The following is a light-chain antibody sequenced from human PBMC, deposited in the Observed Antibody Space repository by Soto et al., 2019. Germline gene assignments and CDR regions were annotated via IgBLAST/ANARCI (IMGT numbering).Light chain of an antibody. Sequence: IQMTQSPSSLSASVGDRVTITCRASQDISDDVGWYQQTPGKAPKLLISGASRLQSGVPSRFSGSGSGAAFTLTITSLRPEDSATYYCLQNHNYPRTFDQGTKVDI. J-gene: IGKJ1*01. CDR3: LQNHNYPRT. CDR2: GAS. V-gene: IGKV1-6*01. CDR1: QDISDD.